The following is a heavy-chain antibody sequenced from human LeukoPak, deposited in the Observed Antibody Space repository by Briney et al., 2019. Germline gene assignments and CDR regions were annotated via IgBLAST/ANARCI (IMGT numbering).Heavy chain of an antibody. D-gene: IGHD3-10*01. CDR1: GFTFSSYA. CDR3: AKDYGYYYGSGSYGVDY. V-gene: IGHV3-23*01. Sequence: GGSLRLSCAASGFTFSSYAMSWVRQAPGKGLEWVSAISGSGGSTYYADSVKGRFTISRDNSKNTLYLQMNSLRAEDTAVYYCAKDYGYYYGSGSYGVDYWGQGTLATVSS. J-gene: IGHJ4*02. CDR2: ISGSGGST.